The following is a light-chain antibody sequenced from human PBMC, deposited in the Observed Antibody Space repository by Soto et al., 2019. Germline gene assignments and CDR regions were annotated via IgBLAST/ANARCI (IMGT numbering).Light chain of an antibody. CDR1: QSLVYADGNTY. CDR2: KVF. Sequence: DVVMTQSPLSLPVTLGQSASISCTSSQSLVYADGNTYVNWLQQRPGQSPRRLIYKVFNRDSGVRDRFSGSXXGIEFTLTXXXXXXXDIGVYYCMXTXXXPYTFGRG. J-gene: IGKJ2*01. V-gene: IGKV2-30*01. CDR3: MXTXXXPYT.